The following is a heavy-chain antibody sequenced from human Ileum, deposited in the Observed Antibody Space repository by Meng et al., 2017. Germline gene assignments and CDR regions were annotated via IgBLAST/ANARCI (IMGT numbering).Heavy chain of an antibody. J-gene: IGHJ4*02. V-gene: IGHV4-4*07. CDR3: AREWGDTYYYDSSGYFNY. Sequence: SETLSLTCTVSGGSISSYYWSWIRQPAGKGLEWIGRIYTSGGTNYNPSLKSRVTMSVDTSKNQFSLKLSSVTAADTAVYYCAREWGDTYYYDSSGYFNYWGQGTLVTVSS. CDR1: GGSISSYY. CDR2: IYTSGGT. D-gene: IGHD3-22*01.